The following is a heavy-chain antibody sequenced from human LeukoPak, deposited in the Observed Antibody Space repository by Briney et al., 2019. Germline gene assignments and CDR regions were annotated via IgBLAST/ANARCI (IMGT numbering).Heavy chain of an antibody. CDR1: GFTFSSYW. Sequence: GGSLRLSCAASGFTFSSYWMSWVRQAPGKGLEWVANIKQDGSEKYYVDSVKGRFTISRDNAKNSLYLQMNSLRAEDTAVYYCARDLAGYSSSWFVPKLDYWGQGTLVTVSS. D-gene: IGHD6-13*01. CDR2: IKQDGSEK. CDR3: ARDLAGYSSSWFVPKLDY. J-gene: IGHJ4*02. V-gene: IGHV3-7*01.